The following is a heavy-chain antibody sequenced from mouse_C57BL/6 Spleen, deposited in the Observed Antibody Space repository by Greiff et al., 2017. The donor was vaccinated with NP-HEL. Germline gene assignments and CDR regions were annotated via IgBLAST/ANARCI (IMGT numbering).Heavy chain of an antibody. Sequence: VKLVESGPGLVQPSQSLSITCTVSGFSLTSYGVHWVRQSPGKGLEWLGVIWRGGSTDYNAAFMSRLSITKDNSKSQVFFKMNSLQADDTAIYYCAKAGNYYGSSPAYWGQGTLVTVSA. D-gene: IGHD1-1*01. CDR3: AKAGNYYGSSPAY. CDR2: IWRGGST. J-gene: IGHJ3*01. CDR1: GFSLTSYG. V-gene: IGHV2-5*01.